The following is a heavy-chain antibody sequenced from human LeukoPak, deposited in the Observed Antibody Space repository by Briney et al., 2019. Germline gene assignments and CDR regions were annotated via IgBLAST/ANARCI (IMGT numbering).Heavy chain of an antibody. J-gene: IGHJ3*02. D-gene: IGHD6-13*01. Sequence: SETLSLTCAVSGGSISSSNWCSWLRPPRGKGQEWIGESYHSGSTNYNPSLKSRVTISVDKSKNQFSLKLSSVTAADTAVYYGARAQQLSAFDIWGQGTMVTVSS. CDR2: SYHSGST. V-gene: IGHV4-4*02. CDR1: GGSISSSNW. CDR3: ARAQQLSAFDI.